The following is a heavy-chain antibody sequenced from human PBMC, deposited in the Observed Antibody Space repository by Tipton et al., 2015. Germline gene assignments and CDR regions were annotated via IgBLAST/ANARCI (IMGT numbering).Heavy chain of an antibody. J-gene: IGHJ1*01. CDR2: IYSDGTT. Sequence: SLRLSCAASRFTFSSYYMTWVRQAPGKGLEWVSHIYSDGTTYYADSVRGRFTVSRDNSKNTLYLQMVSLRAEDTALYYCARNSAYYFAMDVWGQGTLVTVSS. V-gene: IGHV3-53*01. CDR1: RFTFSSYY. D-gene: IGHD5-12*01. CDR3: ARNSAYYFAMDV.